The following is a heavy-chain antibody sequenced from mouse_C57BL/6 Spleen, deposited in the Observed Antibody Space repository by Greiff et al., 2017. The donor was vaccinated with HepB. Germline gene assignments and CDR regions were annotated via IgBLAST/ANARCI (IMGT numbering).Heavy chain of an antibody. Sequence: EVKLMESGGGLVQPGGSLKLSCAASGFTFSDYYMYWVRQTPEKRLEWVAYISNGGGSTYYPDTVKGRFTISRDNAKNTLYLQMGRLKSEDTAMYYCARGGSRDYAMDYWGQGTSVTVSS. V-gene: IGHV5-12*01. D-gene: IGHD1-1*01. CDR3: ARGGSRDYAMDY. CDR1: GFTFSDYY. CDR2: ISNGGGST. J-gene: IGHJ4*01.